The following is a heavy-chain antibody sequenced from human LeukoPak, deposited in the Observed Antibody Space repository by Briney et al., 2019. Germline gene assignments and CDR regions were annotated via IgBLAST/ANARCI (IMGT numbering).Heavy chain of an antibody. CDR2: IWYDGSNK. CDR1: GFTFSSYG. CDR3: ARSVGVAAAGELDY. Sequence: GRSLRLSCAASGFTFSSYGMHWVRQAPGKGLEWVAVIWYDGSNKYYADSVKGRLTISRDNSKNTLHLQMNSLRAEDTAVYYCARSVGVAAAGELDYWGQGTLVTVSS. J-gene: IGHJ4*02. D-gene: IGHD6-13*01. V-gene: IGHV3-33*01.